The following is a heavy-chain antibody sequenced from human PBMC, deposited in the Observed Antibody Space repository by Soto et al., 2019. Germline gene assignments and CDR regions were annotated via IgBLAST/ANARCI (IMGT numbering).Heavy chain of an antibody. CDR3: TKAPQSSGYDY. D-gene: IGHD3-22*01. CDR1: GFRFSDYG. J-gene: IGHJ4*02. Sequence: QVQLVESGGGVVQPGKSLRLSCVASGFRFSDYGMHWVRQAPGKGLEWVAVISYDGSMEYYAESVKGRFTVSRDNYKSTLFLQMTNLRLEDTAVYYCTKAPQSSGYDYWGQGTLVTVSS. V-gene: IGHV3-30*18. CDR2: ISYDGSME.